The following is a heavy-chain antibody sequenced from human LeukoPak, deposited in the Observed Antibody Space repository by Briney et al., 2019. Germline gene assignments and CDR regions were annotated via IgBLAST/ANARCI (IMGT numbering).Heavy chain of an antibody. CDR3: ARALPYSSSSETDYFDY. D-gene: IGHD6-6*01. CDR2: IYTSGST. J-gene: IGHJ4*02. V-gene: IGHV4-4*07. CDR1: GGSISSYY. Sequence: SETLSLTCTVSGGSISSYYWSWIRQPAGKGLEWIGRIYTSGSTNYNPSLKSRVTMSVDTSKNQFSLKLSSVTAADTAVYYCARALPYSSSSETDYFDYWGQGTLDTVFS.